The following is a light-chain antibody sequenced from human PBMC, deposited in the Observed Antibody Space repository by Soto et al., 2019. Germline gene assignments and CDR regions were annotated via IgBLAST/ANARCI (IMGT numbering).Light chain of an antibody. Sequence: DIVLTQSPATLSSSPGSRVTLSCGASQSVGSYLAWYQQTPGQAPRLLIYDATYRATGIPARFSGSGSGTAFTLSISSLEPEDFAVYYCQHRRCWLRTFGQGTKVEI. V-gene: IGKV3-11*01. CDR2: DAT. CDR1: QSVGSY. CDR3: QHRRCWLRT. J-gene: IGKJ1*01.